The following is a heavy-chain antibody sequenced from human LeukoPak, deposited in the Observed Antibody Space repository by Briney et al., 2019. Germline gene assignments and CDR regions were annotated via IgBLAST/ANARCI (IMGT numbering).Heavy chain of an antibody. V-gene: IGHV3-30*04. J-gene: IGHJ3*02. CDR2: ISYDGSNK. CDR1: GFTSSSYA. CDR3: ARSSSWYLSDAFDI. Sequence: GRSLRLSCAASGFTSSSYAMHWVRQAPGKGLEWVAVISYDGSNKYYADSVKGRFTISRDNSKNTLYLQMNSLRAEDTAVYYCARSSSWYLSDAFDIWGQGTMVTVSS. D-gene: IGHD6-13*01.